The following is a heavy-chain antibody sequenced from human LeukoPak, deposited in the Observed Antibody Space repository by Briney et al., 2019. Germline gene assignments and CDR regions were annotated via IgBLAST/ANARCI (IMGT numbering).Heavy chain of an antibody. CDR1: GGSISSYY. J-gene: IGHJ4*02. CDR3: ARATYNWYSTSHYFDY. D-gene: IGHD1-20*01. CDR2: IYYSGST. Sequence: PSETLSLTCTVSGGSISSYYWSWIRQPPGKGLEWIGYIYYSGSTNYNPSLKSRVTISVDTSKNQFSLKLSSVTAADTAVYYCARATYNWYSTSHYFDYWGQGTLVTVSS. V-gene: IGHV4-59*01.